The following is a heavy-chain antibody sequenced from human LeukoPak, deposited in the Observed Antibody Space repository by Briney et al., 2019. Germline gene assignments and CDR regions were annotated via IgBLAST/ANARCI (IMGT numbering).Heavy chain of an antibody. CDR1: AFTFSVFH. J-gene: IGHJ4*02. D-gene: IGHD3-3*01. V-gene: IGHV3-11*05. CDR3: ARERRSGTYVDY. CDR2: VTTTSDT. Sequence: GGSLRLSCAASAFTFSVFHMSWIRQVPGKGLEWVSYVTTTSDTKYADSVQGRFTISRDNAKNSLFLQMNSLRDEDTAVYYCARERRSGTYVDYWGQGTLVTVSS.